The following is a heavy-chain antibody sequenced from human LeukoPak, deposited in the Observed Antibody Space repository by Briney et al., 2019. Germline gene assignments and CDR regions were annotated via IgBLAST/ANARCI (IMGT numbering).Heavy chain of an antibody. CDR2: IYTSGST. CDR3: ARVENYYDSSGYGGLIDY. D-gene: IGHD3-22*01. V-gene: IGHV4-61*02. CDR1: GGSISSGSYY. Sequence: SETLSLTCTVSGGSISSGSYYWSWIRQPAGKGLEWIGRIYTSGSTNYNPSLKSRVTISVDTSKNQFSLKLSSVTAADTAVYYCARVENYYDSSGYGGLIDYWGQGTLVTVSS. J-gene: IGHJ4*02.